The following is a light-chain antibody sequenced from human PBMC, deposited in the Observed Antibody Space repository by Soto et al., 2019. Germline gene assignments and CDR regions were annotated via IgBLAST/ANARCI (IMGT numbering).Light chain of an antibody. CDR2: YDD. CDR1: SSNIGNNA. J-gene: IGLJ1*01. V-gene: IGLV1-36*01. CDR3: AAWDDSLGAYV. Sequence: QSVLTQPPSVSEAPRQRVTISCSGSSSNIGNNAVNWYQQLPGKAPKLLIYYDDMLPSGVSDRFSGSKSGTSASLAISGLQSEDGADYYCAAWDDSLGAYVFGTGTKLTVL.